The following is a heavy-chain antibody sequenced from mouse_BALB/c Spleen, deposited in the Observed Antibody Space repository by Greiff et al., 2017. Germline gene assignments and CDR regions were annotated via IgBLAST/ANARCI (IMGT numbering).Heavy chain of an antibody. D-gene: IGHD2-4*01. CDR3: AREGMITTGYYFDY. CDR1: GYTFTDYA. V-gene: IGHV1S137*01. J-gene: IGHJ2*01. CDR2: ISTYYGDA. Sequence: QVQLKESGAELVRPGVSVKISCKGSGYTFTDYAMHWVKQSHAKSLEWIGVISTYYGDASYNQKFKGKATMTVDKSSSTAYMELARLTSEDSAIYYCAREGMITTGYYFDYWGQGTTLTVSS.